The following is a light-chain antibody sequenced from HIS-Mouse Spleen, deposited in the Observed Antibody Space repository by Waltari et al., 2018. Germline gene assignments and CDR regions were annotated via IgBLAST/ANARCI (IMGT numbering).Light chain of an antibody. Sequence: SYELTQPPSVSVSPGQTASITCSGDKLGDKYACWYKQKPGQSPVLVIYQDSKRPSGIPERFSGSNSGNTATLTISGTQAMDEADYYCHAWDSSTYVVFGGGTKLTVL. V-gene: IGLV3-1*01. J-gene: IGLJ2*01. CDR3: HAWDSSTYVV. CDR1: KLGDKY. CDR2: QDS.